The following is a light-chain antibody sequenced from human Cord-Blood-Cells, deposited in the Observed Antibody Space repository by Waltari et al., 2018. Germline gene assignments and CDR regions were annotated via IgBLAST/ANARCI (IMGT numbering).Light chain of an antibody. CDR2: EVS. CDR1: SSDVGCYNL. CDR3: CSYAGSSTYV. Sequence: QSALTQPASVSGSPGQSITISCTGTSSDVGCYNLVSWYQHHPGKAPKLMIYEVSKRPSGVSNRFSGSKSGNTASLTISGLQAEDEADYYCCSYAGSSTYVFGTGTKVTVL. J-gene: IGLJ1*01. V-gene: IGLV2-23*02.